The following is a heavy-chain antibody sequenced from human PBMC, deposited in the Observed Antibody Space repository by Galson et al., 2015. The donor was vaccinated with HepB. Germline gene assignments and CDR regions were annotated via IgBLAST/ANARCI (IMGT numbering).Heavy chain of an antibody. V-gene: IGHV3-23*01. D-gene: IGHD1-26*01. J-gene: IGHJ3*02. CDR1: GFTFSSHA. CDR3: AKVRGGACSWDDAFDM. CDR2: ITGSGSST. Sequence: SLRLSCAASGFTFSSHAMSWVRQAPGKGLEWVSGITGSGSSTYYAGSVEGRFTISRDNFECTVYLQMDSLSAEDTAVYYCAKVRGGACSWDDAFDMWGQGTMVTVSS.